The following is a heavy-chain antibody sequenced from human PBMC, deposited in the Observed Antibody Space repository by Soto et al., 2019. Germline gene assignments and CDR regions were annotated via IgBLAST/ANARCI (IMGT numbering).Heavy chain of an antibody. CDR2: IIPIFGTA. CDR1: GGTFSSYA. J-gene: IGHJ5*02. D-gene: IGHD6-13*01. V-gene: IGHV1-69*06. Sequence: SVKVSCKASGGTFSSYAISWVRQAPGQGFEWMGGIIPIFGTANYAQKFQGRVTITADKSTSTAYMELSSLRSEDTAVYYCARRSSSGYSSSTNWFDPWGQGTLVTVSS. CDR3: ARRSSSGYSSSTNWFDP.